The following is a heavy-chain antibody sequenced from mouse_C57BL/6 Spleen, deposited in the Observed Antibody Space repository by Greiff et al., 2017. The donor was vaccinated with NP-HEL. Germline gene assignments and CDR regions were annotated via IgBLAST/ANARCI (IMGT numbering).Heavy chain of an antibody. Sequence: EVKLVESGGGLVKPGGSLKLSCAASGFTFSDYGMHWVRQAPEKGLEWVAYISSGSSTIYYADTVKGRFTISRDNAKNTLFLQMTSLRSEDTAMYYCARWDLYAMDYWGQGTSVTVSS. V-gene: IGHV5-17*01. CDR3: ARWDLYAMDY. D-gene: IGHD4-1*01. CDR1: GFTFSDYG. J-gene: IGHJ4*01. CDR2: ISSGSSTI.